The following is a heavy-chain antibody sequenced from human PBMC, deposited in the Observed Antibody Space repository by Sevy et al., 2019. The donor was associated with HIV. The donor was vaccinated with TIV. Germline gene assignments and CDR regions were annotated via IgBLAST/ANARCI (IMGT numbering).Heavy chain of an antibody. CDR3: ARGSDIVVVVAATPLDY. CDR1: GFTFSSYS. CDR2: ISSSSSYI. D-gene: IGHD2-15*01. J-gene: IGHJ4*02. Sequence: GGSLRLSCAASGFTFSSYSMNWVHQAPGKGLEWVSSISSSSSYIYYADSVKGRFTISRDNAKNSLYLQMNSLRAEDTAVYYCARGSDIVVVVAATPLDYWGQGTLVTVSS. V-gene: IGHV3-21*01.